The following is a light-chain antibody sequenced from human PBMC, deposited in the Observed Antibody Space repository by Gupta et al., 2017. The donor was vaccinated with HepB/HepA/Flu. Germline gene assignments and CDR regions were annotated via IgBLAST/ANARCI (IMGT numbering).Light chain of an antibody. CDR2: GAS. CDR3: QQYNNWPKT. J-gene: IGKJ1*01. Sequence: EIVMTQSPATLSVSPGERATLSCRASQRVNSNLAWYQHKPGQAPRLLIYGASTRATNIPARFSGSGSGTEFTLTISSLQSEDFSVYYRQQYNNWPKTFGQGTKVEIK. CDR1: QRVNSN. V-gene: IGKV3-15*01.